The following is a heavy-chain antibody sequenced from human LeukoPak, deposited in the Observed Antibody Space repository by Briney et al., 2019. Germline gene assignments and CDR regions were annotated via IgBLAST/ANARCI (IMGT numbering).Heavy chain of an antibody. CDR1: GFTISTYG. CDR2: ISGGTT. Sequence: GGSLRLSCAASGFTISTYGMSWVRQAPGKGLEWVSSISGGTTYYADAVKGRFTISRDHSKNTVSLQMNSLRAEDTAVYYCAKSVYPSGNYWGQGTLVTVSS. D-gene: IGHD3-10*01. J-gene: IGHJ4*02. V-gene: IGHV3-23*01. CDR3: AKSVYPSGNY.